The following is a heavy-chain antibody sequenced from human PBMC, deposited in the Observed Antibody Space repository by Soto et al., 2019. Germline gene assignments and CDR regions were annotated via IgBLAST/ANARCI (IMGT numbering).Heavy chain of an antibody. CDR1: GGTFSSYA. J-gene: IGHJ4*02. V-gene: IGHV1-69*13. CDR2: IIPIFGTA. CDR3: ARDHSSSCPGCFDY. D-gene: IGHD6-13*01. Sequence: RASVKVSCKASGGTFSSYAISWVRQAPGQGLEWMGGIIPIFGTANYAQKFQGRVTITADESTSTAYMELSSLRSEDTAVYYCARDHSSSCPGCFDYWGQGTLVTVSS.